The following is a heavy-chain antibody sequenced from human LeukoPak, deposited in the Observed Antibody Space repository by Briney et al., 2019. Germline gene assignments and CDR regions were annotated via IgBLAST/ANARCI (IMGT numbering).Heavy chain of an antibody. CDR1: GFTFSSYA. V-gene: IGHV3-23*01. CDR3: ARARTSPDY. Sequence: GGSLRLSCAASGFTFSSYAMTWVRQAPGKRLEWVSGISGSGGSTYYTDSVKGRFTISRDNAKNSLDLQMNSLRAEDTAVYYCARARTSPDYWGQGTLVTVSS. CDR2: ISGSGGST. J-gene: IGHJ4*02.